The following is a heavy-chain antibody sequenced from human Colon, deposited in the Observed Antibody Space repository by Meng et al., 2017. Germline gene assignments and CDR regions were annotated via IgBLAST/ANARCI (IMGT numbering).Heavy chain of an antibody. V-gene: IGHV7-4-1*02. D-gene: IGHD3-22*01. CDR2: INTHTGNP. CDR3: ARGGPYPDSSGFHWYFDL. J-gene: IGHJ2*01. CDR1: GYTFINYA. Sequence: QVQLVQSGSELKNPGASVKVSCKASGYTFINYAINWVRQAPGQGLEWMGWINTHTGNPTYGQGFTGRFVLSSDTSVSTANLQISSLKAEDTAVYYCARGGPYPDSSGFHWYFDLWGRGTLVTVSS.